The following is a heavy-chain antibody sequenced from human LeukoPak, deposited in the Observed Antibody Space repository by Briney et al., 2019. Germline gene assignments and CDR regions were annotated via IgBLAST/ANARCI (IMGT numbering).Heavy chain of an antibody. CDR3: ARDTTYSP. J-gene: IGHJ5*02. CDR2: IYSGGST. D-gene: IGHD1-26*01. CDR1: GFTVSTSY. V-gene: IGHV3-66*02. Sequence: PGGSLRLSCAASGFTVSTSYMNWVRQAPGKGLQWVSTIYSGGSTFHADSVKGRFTVSRDNSRNTLYLQMDSLRLEDTAVYYCARDTTYSPWGQGTLVTVSS.